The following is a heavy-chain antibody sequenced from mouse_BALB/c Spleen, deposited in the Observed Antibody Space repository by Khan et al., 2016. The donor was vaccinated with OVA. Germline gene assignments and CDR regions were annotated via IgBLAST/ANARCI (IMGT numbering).Heavy chain of an antibody. CDR3: EREDALYYFDY. CDR2: IYPGTNNT. CDR1: GYIFTNYW. J-gene: IGHJ2*01. Sequence: QVQLKQSGAELVRPGASVKLSCKTSGYIFTNYWIHWIKQRSGQGLEWIARIYPGTNNTYYNEKFKDKATLTADKSSSTAYMLLSSLKSEDSAVYSCEREDALYYFDYWGQGTTLAVSS. V-gene: IGHV1-76*01.